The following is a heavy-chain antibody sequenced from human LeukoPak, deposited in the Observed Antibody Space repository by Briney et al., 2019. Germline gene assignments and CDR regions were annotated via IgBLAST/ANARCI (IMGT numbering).Heavy chain of an antibody. CDR1: GYSFTTYA. J-gene: IGHJ4*02. Sequence: ASVKVPCKASGYSFTTYAISWVRLAPGQGLEWMGRISAYNGNTNYAQKLQGRVTMTTDTSTNTAYMDLRSLRSDDTAVYYCARDQGYCTSASCSTDYWGQGTLVTVSS. CDR2: ISAYNGNT. V-gene: IGHV1-18*01. D-gene: IGHD2-2*02. CDR3: ARDQGYCTSASCSTDY.